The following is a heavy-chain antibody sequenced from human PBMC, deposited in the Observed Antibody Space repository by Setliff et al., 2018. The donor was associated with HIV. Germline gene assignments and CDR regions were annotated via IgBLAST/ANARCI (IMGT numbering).Heavy chain of an antibody. Sequence: SETLSLTCAVYGGSFSAYYWSWIRQPPGKGLEWIGEINYSGGTNYIPSLKSRVTISVDTSKNQFSLKLSSVSAADTAVYYCARGAFIGYGCSDMDVWGKGTTVTASS. V-gene: IGHV4-34*01. CDR2: INYSGGT. D-gene: IGHD3-10*02. J-gene: IGHJ6*03. CDR3: ARGAFIGYGCSDMDV. CDR1: GGSFSAYY.